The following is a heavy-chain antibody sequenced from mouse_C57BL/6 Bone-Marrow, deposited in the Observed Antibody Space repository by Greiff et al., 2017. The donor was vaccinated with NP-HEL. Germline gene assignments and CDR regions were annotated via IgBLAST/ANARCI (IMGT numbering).Heavy chain of an antibody. V-gene: IGHV10-1*01. CDR1: GFSFNTYA. CDR3: VREGIYYGSSGDY. D-gene: IGHD1-1*01. Sequence: EVHLVESGGGLVQPKGSLKLSCAASGFSFNTYAMNWVRQAPGKGLEWVARIRSKSNNYATYYADSVKDRFTISRDDSESMLYLQMNNLKTEDTAMYYCVREGIYYGSSGDYWGQGTTLTVSS. J-gene: IGHJ2*01. CDR2: IRSKSNNYAT.